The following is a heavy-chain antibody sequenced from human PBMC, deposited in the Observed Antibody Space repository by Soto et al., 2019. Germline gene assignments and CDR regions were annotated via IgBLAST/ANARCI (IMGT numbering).Heavy chain of an antibody. CDR2: ISGSGTNI. J-gene: IGHJ4*02. CDR3: AKMLSTGWYDPVFH. V-gene: IGHV3-11*01. Sequence: QVQLVESGGGSVKTRGSLRLSCAGSGFTFSDYYMSWVRQAPGKWLEWISYISGSGTNIYYADSVKGRFTISRDNAKNSVYLQMDSLRAEDTATYFCAKMLSTGWYDPVFHWGQGTLVSVSS. D-gene: IGHD6-19*01. CDR1: GFTFSDYY.